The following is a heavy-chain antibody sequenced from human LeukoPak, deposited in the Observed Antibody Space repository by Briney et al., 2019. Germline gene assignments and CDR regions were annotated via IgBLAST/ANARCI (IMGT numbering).Heavy chain of an antibody. CDR3: ARETLGRAFDV. Sequence: GGSLRLSCVASEFTFSSYTMDWVRQAPGKGLEWVSSINSNSNYIYYADSVEGRFTISRDNAKTSLYLQMNSLRADDTAIYYCARETLGRAFDVWGQGTVVTVSP. J-gene: IGHJ3*01. V-gene: IGHV3-21*01. CDR1: EFTFSSYT. CDR2: INSNSNYI. D-gene: IGHD4-23*01.